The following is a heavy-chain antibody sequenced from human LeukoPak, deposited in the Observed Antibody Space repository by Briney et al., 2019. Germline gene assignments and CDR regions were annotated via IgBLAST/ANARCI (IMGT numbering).Heavy chain of an antibody. Sequence: TSETLSLTCTVSGDSINSGGYYWSWIRQHPGKGLEWIGYIYYSGGTHYSPSLRSRVSLSLDTSKNQVSLKLSSVTAADTAVYYCATQANFYDSGGYFHHWGQGTLVTVSS. V-gene: IGHV4-31*03. CDR1: GDSINSGGYY. CDR3: ATQANFYDSGGYFHH. J-gene: IGHJ1*01. D-gene: IGHD3-22*01. CDR2: IYYSGGT.